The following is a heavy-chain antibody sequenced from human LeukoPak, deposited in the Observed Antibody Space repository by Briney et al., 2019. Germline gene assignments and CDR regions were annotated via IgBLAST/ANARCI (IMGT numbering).Heavy chain of an antibody. CDR1: GYTFTNYA. Sequence: ASVKVSCKASGYTFTNYAIRWVRQAPGQRFEWMGWINAANGHTKYSQEFQDRITITRDTSATTAYMELSNLRSEDMALYYCARGRGPPNTNRDFYYYYYMDVWGTGTTVTVSS. J-gene: IGHJ6*03. D-gene: IGHD3-10*01. V-gene: IGHV1-3*03. CDR2: INAANGHT. CDR3: ARGRGPPNTNRDFYYYYYMDV.